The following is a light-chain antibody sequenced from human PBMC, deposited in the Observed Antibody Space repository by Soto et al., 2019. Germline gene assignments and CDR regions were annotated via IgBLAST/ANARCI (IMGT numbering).Light chain of an antibody. J-gene: IGKJ4*01. CDR1: QSVSSS. CDR3: QEYNNWPALT. Sequence: EIVMTQSPATLSVSPGERATLSCRANQSVSSSLAWYQQKPGQAPRLLISGASTRATGIPERFSGSGSGTEFTLTISSLQSEDFAVYYCQEYNNWPALTFGGGTKVDIK. CDR2: GAS. V-gene: IGKV3-15*01.